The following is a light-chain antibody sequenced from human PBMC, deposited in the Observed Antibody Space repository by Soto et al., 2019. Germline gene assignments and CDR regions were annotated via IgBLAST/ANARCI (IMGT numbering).Light chain of an antibody. CDR1: TGAVTSDYY. CDR2: STD. V-gene: IGLV7-43*01. CDR3: LLYYRGAQV. Sequence: QTVVTQEPSLTVSPGGTVTLTCASNTGAVTSDYYPNWLQQKPGQAPRALIYSTDKKYSWTPARFSGSLIGDKAALILSGVQPEDEADYYCLLYYRGAQVFGGGTKVTVL. J-gene: IGLJ2*01.